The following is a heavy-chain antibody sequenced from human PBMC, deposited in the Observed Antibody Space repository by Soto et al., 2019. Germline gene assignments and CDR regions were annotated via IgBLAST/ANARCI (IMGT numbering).Heavy chain of an antibody. Sequence: GGSLRLSCAASGFTFSSYGMHWVRQAPGKGLEWVAVISYDGSNKYYADSVKGRFTISRDNSKNTLYLQMNSLRAEDTAVYYCAKIALWEHYTGYFDYWGQGTLVTVSS. CDR1: GFTFSSYG. CDR3: AKIALWEHYTGYFDY. J-gene: IGHJ4*02. CDR2: ISYDGSNK. D-gene: IGHD1-26*01. V-gene: IGHV3-30*18.